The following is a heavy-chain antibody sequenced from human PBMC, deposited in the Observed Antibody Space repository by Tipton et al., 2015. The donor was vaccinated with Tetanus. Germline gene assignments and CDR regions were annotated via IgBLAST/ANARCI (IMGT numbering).Heavy chain of an antibody. Sequence: TLSLTCSVSGASMRNFTYYWGWIRQHPGKGLAWNGYIYYSGSTYYNPSLKSRVTISVDTSKNQFSLKLSSVTAADTAGYYCAGGGLTPDEKDYWGQGNLVTVSS. CDR3: AGGGLTPDEKDY. J-gene: IGHJ4*02. V-gene: IGHV4-31*03. CDR1: GASMRNFTYY. D-gene: IGHD3-16*01. CDR2: IYYSGST.